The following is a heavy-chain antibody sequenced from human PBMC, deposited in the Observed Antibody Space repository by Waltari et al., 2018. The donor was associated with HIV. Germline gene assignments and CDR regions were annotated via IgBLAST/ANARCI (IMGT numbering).Heavy chain of an antibody. J-gene: IGHJ5*02. V-gene: IGHV4-61*03. Sequence: QVQLQESGSGLVKPSETLSLTCSVSGDSVGSGRYSWSWMRQPPGKGLEWIGTIDYTGRANYNPSLTTRVTISADTSKNHLSLKLSSGAAEDTAIYYCARVVASAGLRFDRWGQGSLVTVSS. CDR1: GDSVGSGRYS. D-gene: IGHD2-21*01. CDR3: ARVVASAGLRFDR. CDR2: IDYTGRA.